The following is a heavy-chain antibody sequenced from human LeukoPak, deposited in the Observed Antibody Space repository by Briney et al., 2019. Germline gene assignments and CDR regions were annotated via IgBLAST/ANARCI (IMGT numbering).Heavy chain of an antibody. Sequence: PGGSLRLSCAASGFTFEDYAMHWVRQAPGKGLEWVSGINWNSGSIGYADSVKGRFTISRDNVMNSLYLQMNSLRAEDTAVYYCARGHTAVTRHFDFWGQGTLVTVSS. D-gene: IGHD4-17*01. CDR2: INWNSGSI. V-gene: IGHV3-9*01. J-gene: IGHJ4*02. CDR3: ARGHTAVTRHFDF. CDR1: GFTFEDYA.